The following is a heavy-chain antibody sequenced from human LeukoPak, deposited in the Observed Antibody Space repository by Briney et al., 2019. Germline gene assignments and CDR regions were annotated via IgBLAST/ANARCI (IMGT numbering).Heavy chain of an antibody. V-gene: IGHV3-21*01. D-gene: IGHD3-22*01. Sequence: GGSLRLSCAASGFTFSSYSMNWVRQAPGNGLEWVSSISSSSSYIYYADSVKGRFTISRDNAKNSLYLQMNSLRAEDTAVYYCARDRSFYDDSSGSLDYWGQGTLVTVSS. J-gene: IGHJ4*02. CDR2: ISSSSSYI. CDR1: GFTFSSYS. CDR3: ARDRSFYDDSSGSLDY.